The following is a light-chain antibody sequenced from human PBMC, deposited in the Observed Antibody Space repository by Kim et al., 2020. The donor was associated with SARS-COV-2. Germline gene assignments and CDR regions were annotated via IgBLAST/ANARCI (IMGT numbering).Light chain of an antibody. CDR3: HQYNDWPPLT. CDR1: QSVSSN. CDR2: GAS. Sequence: EIVMTQSPATLSVSPGERATLSCRASQSVSSNLAWYQQKPGQAPRLLFYGASTRAPGIPARFSGSGSGTDFTLTIYSLQSEDFAVYYCHQYNDWPPLTFGGGTKLEI. V-gene: IGKV3-15*01. J-gene: IGKJ4*01.